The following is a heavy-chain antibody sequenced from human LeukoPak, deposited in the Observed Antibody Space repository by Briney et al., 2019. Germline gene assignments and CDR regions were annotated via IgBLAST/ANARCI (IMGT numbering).Heavy chain of an antibody. J-gene: IGHJ4*02. V-gene: IGHV3-30*03. CDR1: GFTFSSYG. Sequence: GGSLRLSCAASGFTFSSYGMHWVRQAPGKGLEWVAVISYDGSNKYYADSVKGRFTISRDNSKNTLYLQMNSLRAEDTAVYYCARDKRNYFDYWGQGTLVTVSS. CDR2: ISYDGSNK. CDR3: ARDKRNYFDY.